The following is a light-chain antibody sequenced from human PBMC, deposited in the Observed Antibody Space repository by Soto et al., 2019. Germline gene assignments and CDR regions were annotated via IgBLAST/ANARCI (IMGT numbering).Light chain of an antibody. CDR2: DAS. V-gene: IGKV3-11*01. CDR1: QSVSSY. J-gene: IGKJ5*01. Sequence: EIVLTQSPATLSFSPGERATHSCRASQSVSSYLAWYQQKPGQAPRLLIYDASNRATGIPARFSGSGSGTDFTLTISSLEPEDFALYYCQQRSDWTTFGPGTRLEIK. CDR3: QQRSDWTT.